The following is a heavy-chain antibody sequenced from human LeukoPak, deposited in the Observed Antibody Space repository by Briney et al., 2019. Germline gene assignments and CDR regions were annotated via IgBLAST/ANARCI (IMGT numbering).Heavy chain of an antibody. Sequence: GGSLRLSCAASGFTFYDYGMSWVRQAPGKGLEWVSGINWNGGSTGYADSVKGRFTISRDNSKNTLYLQMNSLRAEDTCVYYCPTGITYHYDSSGYYPGYWGQGTLVTVSS. CDR1: GFTFYDYG. D-gene: IGHD3-22*01. CDR2: INWNGGST. CDR3: PTGITYHYDSSGYYPGY. J-gene: IGHJ4*02. V-gene: IGHV3-20*04.